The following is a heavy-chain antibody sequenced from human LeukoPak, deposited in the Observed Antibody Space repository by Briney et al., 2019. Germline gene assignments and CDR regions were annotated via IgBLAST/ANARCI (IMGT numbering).Heavy chain of an antibody. D-gene: IGHD4-17*01. CDR2: IYYSGST. V-gene: IGHV4-39*01. J-gene: IGHJ4*02. CDR1: GGSISSSSYY. Sequence: PSETLSLTCTVSGGSISSSSYYWGWIRQPPGKGLEGIGSIYYSGSTYYNPSLKSRVTISVDTSKNQFSLKLSSVTAADTAVYYCARHDYGDGPGGRYDYWGQGTLVTVSS. CDR3: ARHDYGDGPGGRYDY.